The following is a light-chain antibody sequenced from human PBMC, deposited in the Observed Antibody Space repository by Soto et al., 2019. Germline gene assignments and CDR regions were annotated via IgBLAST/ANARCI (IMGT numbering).Light chain of an antibody. V-gene: IGLV1-51*02. Sequence: QSVLTQPPSVSAAPGQKVTISCSGSTSNIGNNYVSWFQQLPGTAPKLLIYENDKRPSGIPDRFSGSTSGTSATLGITGLQTGDEADYYCGTWDSSRRGYVFATGTKVTVL. J-gene: IGLJ1*01. CDR2: END. CDR3: GTWDSSRRGYV. CDR1: TSNIGNNY.